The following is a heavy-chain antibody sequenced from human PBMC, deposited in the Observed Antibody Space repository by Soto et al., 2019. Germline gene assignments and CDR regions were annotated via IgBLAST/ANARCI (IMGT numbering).Heavy chain of an antibody. D-gene: IGHD1-26*01. CDR3: AKVVYRFTDIDY. J-gene: IGHJ4*02. CDR1: GFTFSSYA. CDR2: ISGSGGST. Sequence: PGGSLRLSCAASGFTFSSYAMSWVRQAPGKGLGWVSAISGSGGSTYYADSVKGRFTISRDNSKNTLYLQMNSLRAEDTAVYYCAKVVYRFTDIDYWGQGTLVTVSS. V-gene: IGHV3-23*01.